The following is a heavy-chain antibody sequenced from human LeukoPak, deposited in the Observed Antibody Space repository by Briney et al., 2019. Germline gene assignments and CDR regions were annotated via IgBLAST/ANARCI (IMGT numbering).Heavy chain of an antibody. V-gene: IGHV4-34*01. D-gene: IGHD4-4*01. J-gene: IGHJ6*02. Sequence: PSETLSLTCAVYGGSFSGYYWSWIRQPPGKGLEWIGEINHSGSTNYNPSLKSRVTISVDTSKNQFSLKLSSVTAADTAVYYCARCGATVTTYYYGMDVWGQGTTVTVSS. CDR1: GGSFSGYY. CDR3: ARCGATVTTYYYGMDV. CDR2: INHSGST.